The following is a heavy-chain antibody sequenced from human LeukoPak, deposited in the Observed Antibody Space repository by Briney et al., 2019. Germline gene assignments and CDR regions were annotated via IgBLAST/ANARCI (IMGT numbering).Heavy chain of an antibody. Sequence: GGSLRLSCAASGFTFSSYAMHWVRQAPGKGLEWVAVISYSGSKKYYADSVKGRFTISSDNSKNTLYLQMNSLRAEYTALYFCAKRAMVRGVIINRRNYFDYWGQGTLVTAPS. V-gene: IGHV3-30-3*02. D-gene: IGHD3-10*01. CDR3: AKRAMVRGVIINRRNYFDY. CDR2: ISYSGSKK. CDR1: GFTFSSYA. J-gene: IGHJ4*02.